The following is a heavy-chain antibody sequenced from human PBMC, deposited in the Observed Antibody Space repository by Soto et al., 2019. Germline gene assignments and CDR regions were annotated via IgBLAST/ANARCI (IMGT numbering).Heavy chain of an antibody. CDR2: ISYDGSNK. Sequence: QVQLVESGGGVVQPGRSLRLSCAASGFTFSSYGMHWVRQAPGKGLEWVAVISYDGSNKYYADSVKGRFTISRDNSKNTLDLQMNSLRAEDTAVYYCAKVGCGGDCYSSWYFDLWGRGTLVTVSS. CDR3: AKVGCGGDCYSSWYFDL. J-gene: IGHJ2*01. V-gene: IGHV3-30*18. D-gene: IGHD2-21*02. CDR1: GFTFSSYG.